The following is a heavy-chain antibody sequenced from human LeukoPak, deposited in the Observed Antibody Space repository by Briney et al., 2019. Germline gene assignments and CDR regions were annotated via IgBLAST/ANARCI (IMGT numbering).Heavy chain of an antibody. J-gene: IGHJ5*02. CDR2: IYYSGST. Sequence: KPSETLSLTCTVSGGSISSGGYYWSWIRQHPGKGLEWIGYIYYSGSTYYNPSLKSRVTISVDTSKNQFSLKLSSVTAADTAVYYCARDRGKQQLVPGGWFDPWGQGTLVTVSS. V-gene: IGHV4-31*03. CDR3: ARDRGKQQLVPGGWFDP. D-gene: IGHD6-13*01. CDR1: GGSISSGGYY.